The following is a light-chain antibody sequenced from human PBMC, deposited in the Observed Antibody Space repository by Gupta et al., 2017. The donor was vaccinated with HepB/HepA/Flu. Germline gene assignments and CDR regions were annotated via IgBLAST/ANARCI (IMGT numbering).Light chain of an antibody. CDR2: KDT. Sequence: SSELTQPPSMSVSPGQTARIPCSGEPLATQYIYWYQQKPGQAPVLVIDKDTERTPGIPERVSGSGTTNTLTISGVQAEEEADYYCQSTDKTGSYMAFGGGNKVTVL. CDR1: PLATQY. CDR3: QSTDKTGSYMA. V-gene: IGLV3-25*02. J-gene: IGLJ2*01.